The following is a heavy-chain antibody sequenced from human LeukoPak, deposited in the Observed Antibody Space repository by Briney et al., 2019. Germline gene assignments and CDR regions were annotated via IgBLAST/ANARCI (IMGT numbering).Heavy chain of an antibody. CDR2: INHSGST. Sequence: SETLSLTCAVYGGSFSGYYWSWIRQPPGKGLEWIGEINHSGSTNYNPSLKSRVTISVDTSKNQFSLKLSSVTAADTAVYYCARAFGLYYFDYWGQGTLVTVSS. CDR1: GGSFSGYY. J-gene: IGHJ4*02. CDR3: ARAFGLYYFDY. V-gene: IGHV4-34*01. D-gene: IGHD3/OR15-3a*01.